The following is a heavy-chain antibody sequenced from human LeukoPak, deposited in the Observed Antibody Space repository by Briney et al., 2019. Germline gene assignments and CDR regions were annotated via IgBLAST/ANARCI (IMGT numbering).Heavy chain of an antibody. CDR3: ARDGGYCSGGSCGLWFDP. CDR1: GYTFTSYY. D-gene: IGHD2-15*01. V-gene: IGHV1-2*04. J-gene: IGHJ5*02. Sequence: ASVKVSCKASGYTFTSYYMHWVRQAPGQGLEWMGWINPNSDGTNYAQKFQGWVTMTRDTSISTAYMELSRLRSDDTAVYYCARDGGYCSGGSCGLWFDPWGQGTLVTVSS. CDR2: INPNSDGT.